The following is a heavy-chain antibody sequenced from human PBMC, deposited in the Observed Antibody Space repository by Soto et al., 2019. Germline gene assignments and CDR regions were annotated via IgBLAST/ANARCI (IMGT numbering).Heavy chain of an antibody. CDR1: GYTFTSDD. D-gene: IGHD7-27*01. CDR3: AKGPRSWGFDF. CDR2: MNPNNGNT. J-gene: IGHJ4*02. V-gene: IGHV1-8*01. Sequence: QVQMVQSGAEVKKPGASVKVSCKASGYTFTSDDINWVRQATGQGREWMGWMNPNNGNTGYAQKFQGRVTMTRDTYINTAYMELSSLTSEDTAVYYCAKGPRSWGFDFWGEGTLVTVSS.